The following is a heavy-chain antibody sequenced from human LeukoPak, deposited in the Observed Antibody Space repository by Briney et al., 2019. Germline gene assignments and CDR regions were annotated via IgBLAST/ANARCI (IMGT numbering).Heavy chain of an antibody. CDR1: GGSISSGGYY. J-gene: IGHJ4*02. Sequence: KPSETLSLTCTVSGGSISSGGYYWSWIRQHPGKGLEWIGYIYYSGSTYYNPSLKSRVTISVDTSKNQFSLKLSSVTAADTAVYYCARDIVVVPAAMMPLVGYFDYWGQGTLVTVSS. V-gene: IGHV4-31*03. CDR2: IYYSGST. D-gene: IGHD2-2*01. CDR3: ARDIVVVPAAMMPLVGYFDY.